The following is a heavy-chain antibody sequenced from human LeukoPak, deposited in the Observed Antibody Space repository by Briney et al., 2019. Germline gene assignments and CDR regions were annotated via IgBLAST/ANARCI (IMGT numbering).Heavy chain of an antibody. V-gene: IGHV3-30*18. CDR3: AKSGNDYNFFSAW. CDR1: GFIFSSYG. CDR2: ISYDGNSN. D-gene: IGHD5-24*01. J-gene: IGHJ4*02. Sequence: PGGSLRLSCAASGFIFSSYGMHWVRQAPGKGLEWVAAISYDGNSNYYADSVKGRFTISRDNSKTTLCLQMDSLRAEDTAVYYCAKSGNDYNFFSAWWGQGTLVTVSS.